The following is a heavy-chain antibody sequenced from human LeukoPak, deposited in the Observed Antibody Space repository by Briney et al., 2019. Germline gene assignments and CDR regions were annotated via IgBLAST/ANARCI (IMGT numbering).Heavy chain of an antibody. Sequence: ASVKVSCKASGYTFTAYYIHWVRQAPGQGLEWMGWINPNTGGTNFAQRFQGRVTMTRDTSINTAYMELSSLRSDDTAVYYCARDRPYYHSSGYPRYYYYGMDVWGQGTTVTVSS. CDR2: INPNTGGT. J-gene: IGHJ6*02. CDR1: GYTFTAYY. D-gene: IGHD3-22*01. V-gene: IGHV1-2*02. CDR3: ARDRPYYHSSGYPRYYYYGMDV.